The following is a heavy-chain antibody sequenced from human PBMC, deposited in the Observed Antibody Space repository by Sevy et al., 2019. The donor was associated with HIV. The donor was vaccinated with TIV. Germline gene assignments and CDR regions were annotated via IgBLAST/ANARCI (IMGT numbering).Heavy chain of an antibody. D-gene: IGHD4-17*01. CDR2: TYYRSRWRY. J-gene: IGHJ3*02. V-gene: IGHV6-1*01. Sequence: SQTISLTCAISGDSVSSNTAAWNWIRQSPSRGLEWLGRTYYRSRWRYEYAVSMKSRITINADTSKNQFSLRLNSVSPEDTAIYYSARDAHNWDYGITSYLHTFDIWGQGTMVTVSS. CDR1: GDSVSSNTAA. CDR3: ARDAHNWDYGITSYLHTFDI.